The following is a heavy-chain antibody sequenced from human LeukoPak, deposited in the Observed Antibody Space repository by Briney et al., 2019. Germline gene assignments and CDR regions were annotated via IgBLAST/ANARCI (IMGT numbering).Heavy chain of an antibody. CDR1: GYTFTDNY. J-gene: IGHJ3*01. V-gene: IGHV1-2*06. D-gene: IGHD3-22*01. CDR2: VNPDSGGI. CDR3: ARAQNYHDRSGYSDDTFDV. Sequence: ASVKVSCKASGYTFTDNYIHWVRQAPGQGLEWMGRVNPDSGGINYAQKFQGRVTMTRDMSINTAFVELRRLRSDDTATYYCARAQNYHDRSGYSDDTFDVWGHGTMITVSS.